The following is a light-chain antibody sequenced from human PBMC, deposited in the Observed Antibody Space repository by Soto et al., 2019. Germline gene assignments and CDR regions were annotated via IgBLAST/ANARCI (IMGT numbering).Light chain of an antibody. CDR3: QKYNSAPLT. CDR2: AIN. Sequence: DIQMTQSPSSLSASIGDRVTITCRASQGVDNYLAWYQQKPGKVPNLLIYAINTLQSGVPSRFSGSGSGTEFTLTISNPQPEDVSTYYCQKYNSAPLTFGGGTKVEIK. V-gene: IGKV1-27*01. J-gene: IGKJ4*01. CDR1: QGVDNY.